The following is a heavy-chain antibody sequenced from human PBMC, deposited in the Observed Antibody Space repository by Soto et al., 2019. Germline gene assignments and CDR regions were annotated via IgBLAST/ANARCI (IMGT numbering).Heavy chain of an antibody. J-gene: IGHJ5*01. CDR3: ARQTTFSCSWYDF. Sequence: QVQLQESGPGLAKPSETLSLTCTVSGGSISSFYWSWVRQPAGKGLEWIGRIYSSGGTNYNPSLKSRVTMSVDTSKNHFSLKLTSVTAEDTAVYFCARQTTFSCSWYDFCGQGTLVTVSS. CDR1: GGSISSFY. CDR2: IYSSGGT. V-gene: IGHV4-4*07. D-gene: IGHD2-15*01.